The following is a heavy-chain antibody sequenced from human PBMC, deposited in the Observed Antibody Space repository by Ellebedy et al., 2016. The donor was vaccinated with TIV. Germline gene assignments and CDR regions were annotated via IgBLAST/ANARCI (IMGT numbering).Heavy chain of an antibody. CDR2: IYYSGST. Sequence: SETLSLXXTVSGVLISSGDYHWSWIRQPPGKGLEWIGQIYYSGSTNYNPSLKSRLTISVDTSKNQFSLKLSSVTAADTAVYYCARADIAAHYYFYGLDVWGQGTTVTVSS. V-gene: IGHV4-30-4*01. CDR3: ARADIAAHYYFYGLDV. CDR1: GVLISSGDYH. D-gene: IGHD5-12*01. J-gene: IGHJ6*02.